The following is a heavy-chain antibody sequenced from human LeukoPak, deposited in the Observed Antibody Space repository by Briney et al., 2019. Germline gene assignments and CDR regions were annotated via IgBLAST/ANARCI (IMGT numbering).Heavy chain of an antibody. CDR3: ARAFPSKSWGGLDY. CDR1: GGSISSYY. V-gene: IGHV4-59*01. J-gene: IGHJ4*02. D-gene: IGHD4-11*01. CDR2: IYYSGST. Sequence: SETLSLTCTVSGGSISSYYWSWIRQPPGKGLEWIGSIYYSGSTNYNPSLKSRVIISVDTSKNQFSLKLSSVTAADTAVYYCARAFPSKSWGGLDYWGQGTLVTVSS.